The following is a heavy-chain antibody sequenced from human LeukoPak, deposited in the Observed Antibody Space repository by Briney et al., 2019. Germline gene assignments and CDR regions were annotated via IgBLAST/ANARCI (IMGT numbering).Heavy chain of an antibody. J-gene: IGHJ4*02. CDR2: IKQDGSEK. D-gene: IGHD6-25*01. V-gene: IGHV3-7*01. CDR1: GFSLSRYW. CDR3: ARHADADFDY. Sequence: GGSLRLSCAAAGFSLSRYWMSWVRQAKGKGLEWVANIKQDGSEKYYVDSVKGRFTISRDNAKNSLYLQMNSLRAEDTAVYYCARHADADFDYWGQGTLVTVSS.